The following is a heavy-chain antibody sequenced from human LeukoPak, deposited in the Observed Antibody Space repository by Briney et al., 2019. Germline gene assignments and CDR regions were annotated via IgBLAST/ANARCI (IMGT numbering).Heavy chain of an antibody. CDR1: GGSISSSSYY. V-gene: IGHV4-39*01. J-gene: IGHJ4*02. CDR2: IYYSGST. CDR3: ARQYTGIDY. D-gene: IGHD2-2*02. Sequence: SETLSLTCTVSGGSISSSSYYWGWIRQPPGKGLEWIGSIYYSGSTYYNPSLKSRVTISVDTSKNQFSLKLSSVTAADTAVYYCARQYTGIDYWGQGTLATVSS.